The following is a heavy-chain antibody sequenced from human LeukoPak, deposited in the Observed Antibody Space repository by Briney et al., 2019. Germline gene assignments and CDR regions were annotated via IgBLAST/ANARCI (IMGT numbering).Heavy chain of an antibody. Sequence: SETLSLTCTVSVGPINGYYWSWLRQPPGKALEWIAYFNYGGYTNYNPSLKGRATMSVDTSKNQFSLQLSSVTAADTAVYYCARHTHNRSGGDFDFWGQGALVAVSS. J-gene: IGHJ4*02. CDR3: ARHTHNRSGGDFDF. V-gene: IGHV4-59*08. CDR2: FNYGGYT. D-gene: IGHD6-25*01. CDR1: VGPINGYY.